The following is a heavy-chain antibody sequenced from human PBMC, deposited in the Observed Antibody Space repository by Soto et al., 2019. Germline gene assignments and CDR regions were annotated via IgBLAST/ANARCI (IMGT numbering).Heavy chain of an antibody. Sequence: SETLSLTCAVYGGFFSGYYWSWIRQPPGKGLEWIGEINHSGSTNYNPSLKSRVTISVDTSKNQFSLKLSSVTAADTAVYYCARGLGYGEETYGMDVWGPGTTVTVSS. CDR2: INHSGST. J-gene: IGHJ6*02. CDR1: GGFFSGYY. V-gene: IGHV4-34*01. D-gene: IGHD4-17*01. CDR3: ARGLGYGEETYGMDV.